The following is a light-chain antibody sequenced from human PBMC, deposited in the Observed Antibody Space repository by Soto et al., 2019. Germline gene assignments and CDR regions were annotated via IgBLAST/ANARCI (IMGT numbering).Light chain of an antibody. Sequence: DIVLTQSPATLSLSPGQTATLSCRASQSVSSYLAWYQQKPGQAPRLLLYGASSRATGIPDRFSGSGSGTEFTLTISSLQSEDFAVYYCQQYNNWPPITFGQGTRLEIK. CDR1: QSVSSY. CDR3: QQYNNWPPIT. CDR2: GAS. V-gene: IGKV3D-15*01. J-gene: IGKJ5*01.